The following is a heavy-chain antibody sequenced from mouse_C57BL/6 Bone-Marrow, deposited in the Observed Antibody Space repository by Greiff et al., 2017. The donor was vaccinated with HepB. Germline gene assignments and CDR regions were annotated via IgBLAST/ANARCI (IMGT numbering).Heavy chain of an antibody. CDR2: ISSGGDYI. Sequence: EVNLVESGEGLVKPGGSLKLSCAASGFTFSSYAMSWVRQTPEKRLEWVAYISSGGDYIYYADTVKGRFTISRDNARNTLYLQMSHLKSEDTAMYYCARGDITTVVATGAMDYWGQGTSVTVSS. CDR1: GFTFSSYA. J-gene: IGHJ4*01. D-gene: IGHD1-1*01. CDR3: ARGDITTVVATGAMDY. V-gene: IGHV5S21*01.